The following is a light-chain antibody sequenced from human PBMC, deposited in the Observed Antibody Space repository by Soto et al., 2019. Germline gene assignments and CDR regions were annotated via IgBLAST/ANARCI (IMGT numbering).Light chain of an antibody. J-gene: IGKJ5*01. Sequence: EIVMTQSPATLSVSPGERATLSCRASQSVSSNLAWYQQKPGQAPRLLIYGASSRATGIPDRFSGSGSGTDFTLTISRLEPEDCAGYYCQQYGSSPPITFGQGTRLEIK. CDR3: QQYGSSPPIT. V-gene: IGKV3-20*01. CDR2: GAS. CDR1: QSVSSN.